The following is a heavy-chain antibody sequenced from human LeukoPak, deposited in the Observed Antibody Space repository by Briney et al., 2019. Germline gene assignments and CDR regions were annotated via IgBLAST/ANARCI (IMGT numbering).Heavy chain of an antibody. CDR2: INPKTGVT. D-gene: IGHD3-22*01. V-gene: IGHV1-2*02. CDR3: ARGGGSSGYPDS. Sequence: ASVKVSCKASGYAFSDNYMHWVRQAPGQGLEWMGWINPKTGVTDYAQKFQGGVTVTRNKSISTVYMDLYSLRSDDTAVYYCARGGGSSGYPDSWGQGTLVTVSS. CDR1: GYAFSDNY. J-gene: IGHJ4*02.